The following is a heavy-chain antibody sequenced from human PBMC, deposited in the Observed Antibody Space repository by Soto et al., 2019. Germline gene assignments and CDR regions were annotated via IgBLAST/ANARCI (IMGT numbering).Heavy chain of an antibody. CDR2: IYYSGST. Sequence: QVQLQESGPGLVKPSQTLSLTCTVSGGSISSGDYYWSWIRQPPGKGLEWIGYIYYSGSTYYNPSIQVPVTIAVATSKNQFTLKLSSVTAADTAVYDCAREGWCTNGVCHIFWGQGTLVTVSS. J-gene: IGHJ4*02. V-gene: IGHV4-30-4*01. CDR1: GGSISSGDYY. CDR3: AREGWCTNGVCHIF. D-gene: IGHD2-8*01.